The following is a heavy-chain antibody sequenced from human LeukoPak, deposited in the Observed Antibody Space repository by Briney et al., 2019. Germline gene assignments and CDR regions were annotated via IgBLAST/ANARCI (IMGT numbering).Heavy chain of an antibody. CDR1: GFTFSSYS. V-gene: IGHV3-21*01. J-gene: IGHJ4*02. Sequence: PGGSLRLSCAASGFTFSSYSMNWVRQAPGKGLEWVSSISSSSSYIYYADSVKGRFTISRDNAKNSLYLQMNSLRAEDTAVYYCAREWAAHRIAAAGTDYWGQGTLVTVSS. D-gene: IGHD6-13*01. CDR2: ISSSSSYI. CDR3: AREWAAHRIAAAGTDY.